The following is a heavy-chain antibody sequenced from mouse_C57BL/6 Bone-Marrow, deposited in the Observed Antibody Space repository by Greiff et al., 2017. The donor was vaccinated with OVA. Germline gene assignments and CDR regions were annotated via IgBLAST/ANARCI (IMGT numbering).Heavy chain of an antibody. CDR3: AKRELGRGWYFDV. V-gene: IGHV1-72*01. Sequence: QVQLQQPGAELVKPGASVKLSCKASGYTFTSYWMHWVKQRPGRGLEWIGRIDPNSGGTKYNEKFKSKATLTVDKPSSTAYMQLSSLTSEESAVYNFAKRELGRGWYFDVWGTGTTVTVSS. CDR1: GYTFTSYW. J-gene: IGHJ1*03. CDR2: IDPNSGGT. D-gene: IGHD4-1*01.